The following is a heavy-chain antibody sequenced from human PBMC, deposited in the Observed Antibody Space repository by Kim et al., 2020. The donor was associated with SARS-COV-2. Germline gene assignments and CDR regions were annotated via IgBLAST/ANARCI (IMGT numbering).Heavy chain of an antibody. Sequence: GESLKISCKGSGYSFTSYWIGWVRQMPGKGLEWMGIIYPGDSDTRYSPSFQGQVTSPADKSTSTAYLQWSRLKASDTAMYYCGSTLGRDIWCGELLGDAFDIWGQGTMVTVSS. J-gene: IGHJ3*02. V-gene: IGHV5-51*01. CDR1: GYSFTSYW. CDR3: GSTLGRDIWCGELLGDAFDI. D-gene: IGHD3-10*01. CDR2: IYPGDSDT.